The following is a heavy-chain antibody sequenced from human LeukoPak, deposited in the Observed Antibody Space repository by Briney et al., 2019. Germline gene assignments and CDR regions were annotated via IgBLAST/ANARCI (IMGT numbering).Heavy chain of an antibody. CDR1: GFTFSDSP. CDR3: AKDLGYSDDY. D-gene: IGHD5-18*01. Sequence: GGSLRLSCAASGFTFSDSPMHWVRQAPGKGLEWVTFIRSDGSNKYYADSVKGRFTISRDNSRNTLSLQVNSLRAEDTAVYYCAKDLGYSDDYWGQGTLVTVSS. V-gene: IGHV3-30*02. J-gene: IGHJ4*02. CDR2: IRSDGSNK.